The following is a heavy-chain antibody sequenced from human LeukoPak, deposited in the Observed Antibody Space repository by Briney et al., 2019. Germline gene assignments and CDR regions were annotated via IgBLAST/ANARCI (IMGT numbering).Heavy chain of an antibody. V-gene: IGHV3-11*04. CDR1: GFTFSDYY. CDR2: ISSSGSTI. D-gene: IGHD1-1*01. CDR3: ARDRDWNFDY. J-gene: IGHJ4*02. Sequence: GGSLRLSCAASGFTFSDYYMSWIRQAPGKGLEWVSYISSSGSTIYYADSVKGRFTISRDDAKSSLYLQMNSLRVDDTAVYYCARDRDWNFDYWGQGTLVTVSS.